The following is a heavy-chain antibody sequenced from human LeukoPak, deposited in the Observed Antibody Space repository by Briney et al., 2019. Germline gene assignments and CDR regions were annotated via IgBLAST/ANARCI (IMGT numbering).Heavy chain of an antibody. V-gene: IGHV3-30*18. J-gene: IGHJ4*02. D-gene: IGHD4/OR15-4a*01. CDR3: AKDISGLTSVFDY. Sequence: PGESLRLSCAASGFTFSSYAMSWVRQAPGKGLEWVAVISYDGSNKYYADSVKGRFTISRDNSKNTLYLQMNSLRAEDTAVYYCAKDISGLTSVFDYWGQGTLVTVSS. CDR2: ISYDGSNK. CDR1: GFTFSSYA.